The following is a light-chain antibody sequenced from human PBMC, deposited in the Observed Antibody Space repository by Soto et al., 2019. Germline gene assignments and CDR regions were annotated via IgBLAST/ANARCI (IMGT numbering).Light chain of an antibody. CDR1: SSDVGGYNY. CDR2: DVS. J-gene: IGLJ2*01. CDR3: SSYTSSSTRV. V-gene: IGLV2-14*01. Sequence: QSVLTQPASVSGSPGKSITISCTGTSSDVGGYNYVSWYQQHPGKAPKLMIYDVSNRPSGVSNRFSGSKSGNTASLTISGLQAADEADYYCSSYTSSSTRVFGGGTKVTVL.